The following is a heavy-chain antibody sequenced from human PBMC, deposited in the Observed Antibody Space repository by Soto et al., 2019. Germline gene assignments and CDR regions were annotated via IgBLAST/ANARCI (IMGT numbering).Heavy chain of an antibody. D-gene: IGHD2-21*02. CDR1: GFTFSSYA. CDR2: ISGSGGST. CDR3: AITILAYCGGDCYSSFDY. V-gene: IGHV3-23*01. J-gene: IGHJ4*02. Sequence: EVQLLESGGGLVQPGGSLRLSCAASGFTFSSYAMSWVRQAPGKGLEWVSAISGSGGSTYYADSVKGRFTISRDNSKNTLDLQMNSLRAEDTAVYYCAITILAYCGGDCYSSFDYWGQGPLVTVSS.